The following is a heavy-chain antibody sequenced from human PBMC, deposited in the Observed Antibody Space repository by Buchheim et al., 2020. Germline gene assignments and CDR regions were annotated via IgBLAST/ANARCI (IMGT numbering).Heavy chain of an antibody. Sequence: VQVVESGGGLVQPGGSLRLSCAASGFSFSDYYMTWVRQAPGRGLEWISYISGTGTRVLYAESVKGRFTISRDNAKNSLYLPLNSLRAEDTAVYYCARNKYKALDYWGQGTL. CDR1: GFSFSDYY. V-gene: IGHV3-11*04. CDR2: ISGTGTRV. CDR3: ARNKYKALDY. J-gene: IGHJ4*02. D-gene: IGHD1-1*01.